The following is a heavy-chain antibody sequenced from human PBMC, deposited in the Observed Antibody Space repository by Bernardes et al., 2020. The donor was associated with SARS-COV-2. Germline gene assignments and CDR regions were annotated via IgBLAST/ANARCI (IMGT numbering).Heavy chain of an antibody. Sequence: GGSLSLSCAASGFTFSDYGMNWVRQAPGKGLEWVSYISSSSTTTYYTDSVRGRFTISRDNAKNSLFLQMNSLRVEDTAVYYCARVSRVRIELFHYQRENDIWGQGTLVTVSS. CDR1: GFTFSDYG. V-gene: IGHV3-48*01. CDR3: ARVSRVRIELFHYQRENDI. D-gene: IGHD2-21*01. J-gene: IGHJ4*02. CDR2: ISSSSTTT.